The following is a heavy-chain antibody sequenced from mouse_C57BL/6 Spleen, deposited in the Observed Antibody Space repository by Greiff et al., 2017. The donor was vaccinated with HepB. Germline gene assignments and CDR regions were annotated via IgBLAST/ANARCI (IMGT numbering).Heavy chain of an antibody. CDR2: IDPSDSYT. J-gene: IGHJ1*03. V-gene: IGHV1-50*01. D-gene: IGHD2-14*01. CDR3: ARWLLQGYFDV. Sequence: QVHVKQPGAELVKPGASVKLSCKASGYTFTSYWMQWVKQRPGQGLEWIGEIDPSDSYTNYNQKFKGKATLTVDTSSSTAYMQLSSLTSEDSAVYYCARWLLQGYFDVWGTGTTVTVSS. CDR1: GYTFTSYW.